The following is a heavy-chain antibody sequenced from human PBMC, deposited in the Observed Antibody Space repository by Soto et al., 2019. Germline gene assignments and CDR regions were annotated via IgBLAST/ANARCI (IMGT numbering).Heavy chain of an antibody. CDR1: GGSISSGGYY. D-gene: IGHD4-17*01. Sequence: SETLSLTCTVSGGSISSGGYYWSWIRQHPGKGLEWIGYIYYSGSTYYNPSLKSRVTISVDTSKNQFSLKLSSVTAADTAVYYCARAKTTTVVTPPINFDYWGQGTLVTVSS. V-gene: IGHV4-31*03. CDR2: IYYSGST. J-gene: IGHJ4*02. CDR3: ARAKTTTVVTPPINFDY.